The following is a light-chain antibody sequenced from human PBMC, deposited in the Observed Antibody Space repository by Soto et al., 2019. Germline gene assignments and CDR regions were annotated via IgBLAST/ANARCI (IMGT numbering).Light chain of an antibody. V-gene: IGKV1-5*03. CDR2: KAS. J-gene: IGKJ1*01. CDR3: QQYNGYSRT. CDR1: QFIDSY. Sequence: DIQLTQSPTSLSASVGDRVTIACRASQFIDSYLNWYQQKPGKAPKLLIYKASTLKSGVPSRFSGSGSGTEFTLNISRLQPDDFATSYCQQYNGYSRTFGQGTKVDIK.